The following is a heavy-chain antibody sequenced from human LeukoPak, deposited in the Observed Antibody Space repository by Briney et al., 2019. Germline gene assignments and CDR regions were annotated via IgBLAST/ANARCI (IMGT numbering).Heavy chain of an antibody. CDR2: INPHSGGT. D-gene: IGHD2-15*01. CDR3: ARGGLGTPDYYYYYYMDV. J-gene: IGHJ6*03. V-gene: IGHV1-2*02. Sequence: ASVKVSCKASGYSFTGYYMHWVRQAPGQGLEWMGWINPHSGGTNTAQKFQGRVTMTRDTSISTAYMELSSLRSDDTAVYYCARGGLGTPDYYYYYYMDVWGKGTTVTISS. CDR1: GYSFTGYY.